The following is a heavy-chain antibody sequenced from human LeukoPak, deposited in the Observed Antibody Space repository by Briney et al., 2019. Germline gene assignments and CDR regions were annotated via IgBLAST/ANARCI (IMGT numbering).Heavy chain of an antibody. CDR3: ATDPVVSKEMATIASDY. CDR2: FDPEDGET. D-gene: IGHD5-24*01. V-gene: IGHV1-24*01. J-gene: IGHJ4*02. CDR1: GYTFTSYY. Sequence: GASVKVSCKASGYTFTSYYIHWVRQAPGKGLEWMGGFDPEDGETIYAQKFQGRVTMTEDTSTDTAYMELSSLRSEDTAVYYCATDPVVSKEMATIASDYWGQGTLVTVSS.